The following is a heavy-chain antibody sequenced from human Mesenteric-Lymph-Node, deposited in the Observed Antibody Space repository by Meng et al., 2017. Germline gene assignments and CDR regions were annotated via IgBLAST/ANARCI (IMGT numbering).Heavy chain of an antibody. CDR3: ARDGDDYGGYLKEASATNHHLDY. V-gene: IGHV1-2*06. J-gene: IGHJ4*02. CDR2: INPNSGGT. D-gene: IGHD4-17*01. Sequence: ASVKVSCKASGYTFTGYYMHWLRQAPGQGLEWMGRINPNSGGTNYAQKFQGRVSMTRDTSISTAYMELRRLRSDDTAVYYCARDGDDYGGYLKEASATNHHLDYWGQGTLVTVSS. CDR1: GYTFTGYY.